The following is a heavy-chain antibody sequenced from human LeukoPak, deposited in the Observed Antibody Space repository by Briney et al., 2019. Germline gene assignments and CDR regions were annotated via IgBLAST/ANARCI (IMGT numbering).Heavy chain of an antibody. CDR2: IYYSGGT. CDR1: GGSISSSSYY. Sequence: SETLSLTCTVSGGSISSSSYYWGWIRQPPGKGLEWIGSIYYSGGTYYNPSLKSRVTISVDTSKNQFSLKLSSVTAADTAVYYCARLNYYYYYMDVWGKGTTVTVSS. J-gene: IGHJ6*03. V-gene: IGHV4-39*07. CDR3: ARLNYYYYYMDV.